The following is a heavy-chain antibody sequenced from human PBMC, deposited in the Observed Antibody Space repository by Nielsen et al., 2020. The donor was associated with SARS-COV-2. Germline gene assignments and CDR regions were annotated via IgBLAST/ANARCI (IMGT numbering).Heavy chain of an antibody. V-gene: IGHV4-31*03. CDR3: ARGGGSTISSRYMDV. D-gene: IGHD5-24*01. CDR2: IYYSGST. J-gene: IGHJ6*03. Sequence: SETLSLTCTVSGGSISSGGYYWNWIRQHPGKGLEWIGNIYYSGSTFYNPSVKSRLARSLDTSKNQFSLKLSSVTAADTAVYYCARGGGSTISSRYMDVWGKGTTVTVSS. CDR1: GGSISSGGYY.